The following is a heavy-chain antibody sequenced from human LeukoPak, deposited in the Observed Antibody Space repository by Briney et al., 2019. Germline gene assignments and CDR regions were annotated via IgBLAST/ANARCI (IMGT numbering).Heavy chain of an antibody. Sequence: SETLSLTCTVSGYSISSGYYWGWIRQPPGKGLEWIGNIYHSGLTYYNPSLKSRITISVDTSKNQFSLKLSSVTAADTAVYYCARGGYDSSNLGYWGQGTLVTVSS. V-gene: IGHV4-38-2*02. D-gene: IGHD3-22*01. CDR1: GYSISSGYY. CDR3: ARGGYDSSNLGY. J-gene: IGHJ4*02. CDR2: IYHSGLT.